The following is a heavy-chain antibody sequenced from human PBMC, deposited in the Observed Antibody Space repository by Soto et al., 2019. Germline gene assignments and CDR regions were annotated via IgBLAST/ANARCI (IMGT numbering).Heavy chain of an antibody. CDR2: IYSGGST. V-gene: IGHV3-66*01. CDR3: ARGDFDWLQGYYYYYMDV. D-gene: IGHD3-9*01. Sequence: GGSLRLSCAASGFTVSSNYMSWVRQAPGKGLEWVSVIYSGGSTYYADSVKGRFTISRDNSKNTLYLQMNSLRAEDTAVYYCARGDFDWLQGYYYYYMDVWGKGTTVTVSS. CDR1: GFTVSSNY. J-gene: IGHJ6*03.